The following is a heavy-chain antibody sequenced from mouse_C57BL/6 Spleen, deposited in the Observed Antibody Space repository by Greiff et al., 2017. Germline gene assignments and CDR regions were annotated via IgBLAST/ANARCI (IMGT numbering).Heavy chain of an antibody. CDR2: ISDGGSYT. J-gene: IGHJ2*01. Sequence: EVKLMESGGGLVKPGGSLKLSCAASGFTFSSYAMSWVRQTPEKRLEWVATISDGGSYTYYPDNVKGRFTISRDNAKNNRYLQMSHLKSEDTAMYYCARDYDVGYWGQGTTLTVSS. CDR1: GFTFSSYA. D-gene: IGHD2-4*01. V-gene: IGHV5-4*03. CDR3: ARDYDVGY.